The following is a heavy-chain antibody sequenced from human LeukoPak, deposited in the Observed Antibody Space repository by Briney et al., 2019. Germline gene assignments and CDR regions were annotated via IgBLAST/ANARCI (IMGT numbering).Heavy chain of an antibody. D-gene: IGHD6-19*01. CDR3: ARGPIAVAGYTFDH. CDR2: VYYTGST. V-gene: IGHV4-59*01. Sequence: SETLSLTCSVSGGSISSNYWSWVRQPPGKGLEWIGYVYYTGSTNYNPSLRSRVTISVDTSKNQFSLKLSSVTAADTAVYYCARGPIAVAGYTFDHWGQGTLVTVSS. J-gene: IGHJ4*02. CDR1: GGSISSNY.